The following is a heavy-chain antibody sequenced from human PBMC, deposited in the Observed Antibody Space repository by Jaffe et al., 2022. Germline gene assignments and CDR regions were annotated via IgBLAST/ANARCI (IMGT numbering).Heavy chain of an antibody. CDR2: ISGSGGST. Sequence: EVQLLESGGGLVQPGGSLRLSCAASGFTFSSYAMSWVRQAPGKGLEWVSAISGSGGSTYYADSVKGRFTISRDNSKNTLYLQMNSLRAEDTAVYYCAKDPGMITFGGVIADFDYWGQGTLVTVSS. CDR3: AKDPGMITFGGVIADFDY. D-gene: IGHD3-16*02. J-gene: IGHJ4*02. V-gene: IGHV3-23*01. CDR1: GFTFSSYA.